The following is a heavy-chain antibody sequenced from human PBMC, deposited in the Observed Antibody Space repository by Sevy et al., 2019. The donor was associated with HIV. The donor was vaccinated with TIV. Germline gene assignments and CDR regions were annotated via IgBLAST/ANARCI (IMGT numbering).Heavy chain of an antibody. CDR2: IKQDGSEK. V-gene: IGHV3-7*01. D-gene: IGHD3-22*01. CDR1: GFTFRRYW. J-gene: IGHJ4*02. CDR3: TKMKDDSSGFHLDY. Sequence: GGSLRLSCAASGFTFRRYWMSWVRQAPGKGLEWVAIIKQDGSEKYYVDSVKGRFTMSRDNAKNSLYLQMNSLRAEDTAVYYCTKMKDDSSGFHLDYWGQGTLVTVSS.